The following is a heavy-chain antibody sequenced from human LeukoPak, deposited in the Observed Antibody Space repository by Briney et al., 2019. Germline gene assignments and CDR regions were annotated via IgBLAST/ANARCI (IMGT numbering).Heavy chain of an antibody. Sequence: GGSLRLSCAASGFTFSSYWMSWVRQAPGRGLEWVANIKQDGSEKYYVDSVKGRFTISRDNAKNSLCLQMNSLRAEDTAVYYCARADDFWSGYPYYFDYWGQGTLVTVSS. CDR2: IKQDGSEK. CDR3: ARADDFWSGYPYYFDY. D-gene: IGHD3-3*01. CDR1: GFTFSSYW. J-gene: IGHJ4*02. V-gene: IGHV3-7*01.